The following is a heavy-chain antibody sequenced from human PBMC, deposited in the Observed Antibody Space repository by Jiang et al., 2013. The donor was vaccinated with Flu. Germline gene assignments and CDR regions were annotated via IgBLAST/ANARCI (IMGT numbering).Heavy chain of an antibody. Sequence: GPGLVKPSETLSLTCTVSGASISRDIYYWVWIRQPPGKGLEWIGSIYYTGSTYYNSSLKSRVTISIDKSKNQFSLKLSSVTAADTAIYYCATKGYYDSSGSYPIGPIWGQGTMVIVSS. CDR1: GASISRDIYY. J-gene: IGHJ3*02. CDR2: IYYTGST. V-gene: IGHV4-39*07. D-gene: IGHD3-22*01. CDR3: ATKGYYDSSGSYPIGPI.